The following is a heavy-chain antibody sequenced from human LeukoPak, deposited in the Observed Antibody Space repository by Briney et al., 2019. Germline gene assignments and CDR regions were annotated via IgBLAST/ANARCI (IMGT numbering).Heavy chain of an antibody. CDR2: ISSTSSSI. J-gene: IGHJ4*02. CDR1: GFTFSSYE. Sequence: PGGSLRLSCAASGFTFSSYEMNWVRQSPGKGLEWVSYISSTSSSISYADSVKGRFTISRDNAKNSLYLQMNSLRVEDTSIYYCARGGAARPDYWGQGTLVTVSS. V-gene: IGHV3-48*03. CDR3: ARGGAARPDY. D-gene: IGHD6-6*01.